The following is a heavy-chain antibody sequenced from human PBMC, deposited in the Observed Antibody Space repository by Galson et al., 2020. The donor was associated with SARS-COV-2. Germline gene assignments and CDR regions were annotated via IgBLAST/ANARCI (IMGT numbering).Heavy chain of an antibody. CDR1: GFPFSTYS. CDR3: ARDEGIRGESYGGLCYGMDD. V-gene: IGHV3-21*01. CDR2: ISTSSSYT. Sequence: GASLKISCAASGFPFSTYSMNWVRLAPGQGLEWVSSISTSSSYTYYVDSVKGRFSISRDNPSNSLYLQMNSLRAEDTAVDYCARDEGIRGESYGGLCYGMDDWGQGTTVTVSS. J-gene: IGHJ6*02. D-gene: IGHD5-18*01.